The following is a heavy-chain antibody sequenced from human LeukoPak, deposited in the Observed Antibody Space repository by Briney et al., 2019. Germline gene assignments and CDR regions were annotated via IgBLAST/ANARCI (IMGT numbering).Heavy chain of an antibody. J-gene: IGHJ5*02. CDR1: GFTVSSNY. CDR3: AKDRRVFTSYSSSLNWFDP. V-gene: IGHV3-53*05. CDR2: IYSGGST. D-gene: IGHD6-13*01. Sequence: TGGSLRLSCAASGFTVSSNYMSWVRQAPGKGLEWVSVIYSGGSTYYADSVKGRFTISRDNSKNTLYLQMNSLRAEDTAVYYCAKDRRVFTSYSSSLNWFDPWGQGTLVTVSS.